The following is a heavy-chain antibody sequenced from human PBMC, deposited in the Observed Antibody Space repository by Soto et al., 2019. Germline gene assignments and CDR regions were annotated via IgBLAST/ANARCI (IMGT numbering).Heavy chain of an antibody. CDR3: ARDIYGTSWTLFDY. J-gene: IGHJ4*02. CDR2: TYYRSKWYT. CDR1: GDSVSSNSVA. Sequence: SQTLSLTCAISGDSVSSNSVAWNWIRQSPSRGLEWLGRTYYRSKWYTDYALSVKSRITINPDTSKNQFSLQLNSVTPEDTAVYYCARDIYGTSWTLFDYWGQGTLVTVSS. D-gene: IGHD6-13*01. V-gene: IGHV6-1*01.